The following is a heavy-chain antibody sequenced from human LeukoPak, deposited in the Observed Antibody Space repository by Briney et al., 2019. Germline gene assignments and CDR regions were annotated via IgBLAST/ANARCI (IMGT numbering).Heavy chain of an antibody. CDR3: AKDLGLGYCSSNSCSPTFDY. CDR1: GFTFSSYG. J-gene: IGHJ4*02. D-gene: IGHD2-2*01. CDR2: IRYDGSNK. Sequence: PGGSLRLSCAASGFTFSSYGMHWVRQAPGKGLEWVAFIRYDGSNKYYADSVKGRFTISRDNSKNTLYLQMNSLRAEDTAVYYCAKDLGLGYCSSNSCSPTFDYWGQGTLVTVSS. V-gene: IGHV3-30*02.